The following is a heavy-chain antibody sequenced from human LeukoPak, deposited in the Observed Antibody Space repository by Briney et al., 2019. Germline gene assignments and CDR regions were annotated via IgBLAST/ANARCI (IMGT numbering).Heavy chain of an antibody. Sequence: GGSRSPSGPPPGSTFGSNAMSGAPRVPGRGWRWASGISTNGGSTSYADSVKGRFTISRDNPRNTLYMEMNSLRAEDTAVYYCSVMHRYYDGSGYWVQWGQGTLVTVSS. CDR1: GSTFGSNA. CDR3: SVMHRYYDGSGYWVQ. D-gene: IGHD3-22*01. V-gene: IGHV3-23*01. CDR2: ISTNGGST. J-gene: IGHJ4*02.